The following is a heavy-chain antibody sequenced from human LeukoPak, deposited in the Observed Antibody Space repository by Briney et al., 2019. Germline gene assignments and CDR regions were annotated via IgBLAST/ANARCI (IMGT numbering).Heavy chain of an antibody. CDR1: GYTFTNYY. D-gene: IGHD3-22*01. Sequence: ASVKVSCKASGYTFTNYYIHWVRQAPGQGLEWMGIINPSGGSTTYAQKFQGRVTMTRDTSTSTVYMELSSLRSEDTAVYYCARVPRIVVVITPYFDYWGQGTLVTVSS. CDR3: ARVPRIVVVITPYFDY. CDR2: INPSGGST. J-gene: IGHJ4*02. V-gene: IGHV1-46*01.